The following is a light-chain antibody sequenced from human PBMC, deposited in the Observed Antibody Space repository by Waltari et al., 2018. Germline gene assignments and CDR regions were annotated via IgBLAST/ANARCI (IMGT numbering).Light chain of an antibody. V-gene: IGKV1-17*03. CDR2: AAS. CDR1: QTISSY. J-gene: IGKJ2*03. Sequence: DIQMTQSPSSLSASVGDRVTITCRASQTISSYLAWYQQKPGKVPKLLIYAASSLESGVPSRFSGSGSGTEFTLTISSLQLEDFATYYCQQHNSHPPYSFGQGTKVEIK. CDR3: QQHNSHPPYS.